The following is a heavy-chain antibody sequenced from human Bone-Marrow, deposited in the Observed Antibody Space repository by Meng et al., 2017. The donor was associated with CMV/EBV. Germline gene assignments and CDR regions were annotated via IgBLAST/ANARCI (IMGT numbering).Heavy chain of an antibody. CDR3: ASLPTIAYYYYGMDV. V-gene: IGHV3-11*04. D-gene: IGHD4/OR15-4a*01. CDR1: GFTFSDYY. Sequence: GESLKISCAASGFTFSDYYMSWIRQAPGKGLEWVSYISSSGSTIYYADSVKGRFTISRDNAKNSLYLQMNSLRAEDTAVYYCASLPTIAYYYYGMDVWGQGTTVTVSS. CDR2: ISSSGSTI. J-gene: IGHJ6*02.